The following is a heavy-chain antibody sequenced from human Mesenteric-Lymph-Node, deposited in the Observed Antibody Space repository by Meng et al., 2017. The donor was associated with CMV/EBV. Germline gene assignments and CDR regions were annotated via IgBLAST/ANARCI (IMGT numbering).Heavy chain of an antibody. CDR3: ARGMNILTGYFNEGDY. Sequence: GESLKISCAASGFPFSSYEMNWVRQAPGKGLEWLSSISRLGRTIYYADSVRGRFTISRDNANNSLYLHMNTLRAEDTAVYYCARGMNILTGYFNEGDYWGQGTLVTVSS. V-gene: IGHV3-48*03. D-gene: IGHD3-9*01. CDR1: GFPFSSYE. J-gene: IGHJ4*02. CDR2: ISRLGRTI.